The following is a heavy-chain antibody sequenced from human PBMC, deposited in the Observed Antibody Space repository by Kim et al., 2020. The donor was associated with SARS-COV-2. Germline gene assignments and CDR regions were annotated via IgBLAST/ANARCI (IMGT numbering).Heavy chain of an antibody. D-gene: IGHD2-8*01. V-gene: IGHV1-46*01. CDR2: INPSGGST. CDR3: ARERRLGYCTNGVCYIPTSFDY. CDR1: GYTFTSYY. J-gene: IGHJ4*02. Sequence: ASVKVSCKASGYTFTSYYMHWVRQAPGQGLEWMGIINPSGGSTSYAQKFQGRVTMTRDTSTSTVYMELGSLRSEDTAVYYCARERRLGYCTNGVCYIPTSFDYWGQGTLVTVSS.